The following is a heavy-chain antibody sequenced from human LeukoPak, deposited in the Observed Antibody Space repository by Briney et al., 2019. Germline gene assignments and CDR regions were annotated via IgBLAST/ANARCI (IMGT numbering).Heavy chain of an antibody. D-gene: IGHD6-19*01. J-gene: IGHJ4*02. V-gene: IGHV3-66*01. CDR1: GFTVRSYY. CDR2: IYSGGDT. CDR3: AKERSLEIAVAGTVFDY. Sequence: PGRSLRLSCAASGFTVRSYYMAWVRQAPGKGLEWVSVIYSGGDTYYADSVKGRFTISRDNSKNMIYLEMSSLKAEDTAVYYCAKERSLEIAVAGTVFDYWGQGTLVTVSS.